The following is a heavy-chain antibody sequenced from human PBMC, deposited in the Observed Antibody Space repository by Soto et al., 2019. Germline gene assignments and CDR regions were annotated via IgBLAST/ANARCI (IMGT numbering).Heavy chain of an antibody. CDR2: ISRSSTGI. CDR3: ARAVTWGLDV. V-gene: IGHV3-48*02. CDR1: GFTFSLYS. Sequence: EVHLVESGGGLVQPGGSLRLSCAASGFTFSLYSMSWVRQAPGKGLEWVSYISRSSTGIHYADSVKGRFTISRDDATNSRRLQMNSLRDGDTAVYYCARAVTWGLDVWGQGTTVSISS. J-gene: IGHJ6*02. D-gene: IGHD3-10*01.